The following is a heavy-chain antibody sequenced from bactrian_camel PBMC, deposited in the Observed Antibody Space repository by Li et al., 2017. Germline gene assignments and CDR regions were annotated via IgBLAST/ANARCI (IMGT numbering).Heavy chain of an antibody. CDR1: GFTFSSYS. CDR3: ATAYGGTWWTDFVY. J-gene: IGHJ6*01. CDR2: IRSDGSNT. D-gene: IGHD6*01. Sequence: QLVESGGGSVQAGGSLRLSCAASGFTFSSYSMSWVRQAPGKGLEWVSSIRSDGSNTYYADSVKERFTISRDNAKNTVYLQMNSLKSEDTALYYCATAYGGTWWTDFVYWGQGTQVTVS. V-gene: IGHV3-2*01.